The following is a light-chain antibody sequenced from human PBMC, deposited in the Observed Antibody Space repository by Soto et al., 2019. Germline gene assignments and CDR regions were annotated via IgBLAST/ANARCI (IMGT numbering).Light chain of an antibody. V-gene: IGLV1-51*01. J-gene: IGLJ2*01. CDR3: GTWDTSLSAVV. Sequence: QSVLPQPPSVSAAPGQKVTISCSGSSSNIGNNYVSWYQHLPGTAPKLLIYDNNERPSGLHDRFCGSKSGTSAPLGITGLQTGDEGDYYCGTWDTSLSAVVFGGGTKLTVL. CDR1: SSNIGNNY. CDR2: DNN.